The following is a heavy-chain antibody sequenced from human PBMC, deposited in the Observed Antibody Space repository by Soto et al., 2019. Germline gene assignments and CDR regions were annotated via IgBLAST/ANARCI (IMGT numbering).Heavy chain of an antibody. CDR1: GSTFNNFA. CDR3: ARAIKRWEVNYYFDF. D-gene: IGHD1-26*01. Sequence: QVVLLQSGAEVQEPGSSVRVSCQVSGSTFNNFAFSWVRQAPGHGPEWMGGIVVDSNTAEYSQRFQYRVTIIADTSTDTLYMELGSLTFEDTAVYYCARAIKRWEVNYYFDFWGQGTLVTVSS. V-gene: IGHV1-69*06. CDR2: IVVDSNTA. J-gene: IGHJ4*02.